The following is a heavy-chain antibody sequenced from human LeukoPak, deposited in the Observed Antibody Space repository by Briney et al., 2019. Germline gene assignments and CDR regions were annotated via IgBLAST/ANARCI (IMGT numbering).Heavy chain of an antibody. CDR3: AVGATHYYMDV. Sequence: PPETLSLTCTVSGGSIRGDYWSWVRQPPGKGLEWIAYIYYSGSTNYNPSPKSRVTISLDASKNQFSLKLSSVTAADTAVYYCAVGATHYYMDVWGKGTTVTVSS. V-gene: IGHV4-59*08. J-gene: IGHJ6*03. CDR1: GGSIRGDY. CDR2: IYYSGST. D-gene: IGHD3-16*01.